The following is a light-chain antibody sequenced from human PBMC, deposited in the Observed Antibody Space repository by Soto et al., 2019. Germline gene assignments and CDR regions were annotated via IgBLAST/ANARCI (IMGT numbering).Light chain of an antibody. Sequence: DIQMTQSPSYVSASVGDRVSITCRASQDIRSWLAWYQQRPGKAPKLLIYAATILQSGVPSRFSGSGSGTDFTLIISSLQPEEVASYYYQKYNSAPPITFGQGTRLEIK. V-gene: IGKV1-12*01. CDR3: QKYNSAPPIT. J-gene: IGKJ5*01. CDR1: QDIRSW. CDR2: AAT.